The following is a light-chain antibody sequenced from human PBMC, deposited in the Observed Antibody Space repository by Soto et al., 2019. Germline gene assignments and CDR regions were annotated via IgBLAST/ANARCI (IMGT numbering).Light chain of an antibody. CDR3: HQYCTLPLP. J-gene: IGKJ4*01. Sequence: TFRPHSPDYLAVYLGERATTNCKSSQSVFYTSNNKNYLAWYQQKAGQPPKLLINWASIRESGVPDRFSGSGSGTDFTLTINSLQAEDVAVYYCHQYCTLPLPFGGGTKVDVK. CDR2: WAS. CDR1: QSVFYTSNNKNY. V-gene: IGKV4-1*01.